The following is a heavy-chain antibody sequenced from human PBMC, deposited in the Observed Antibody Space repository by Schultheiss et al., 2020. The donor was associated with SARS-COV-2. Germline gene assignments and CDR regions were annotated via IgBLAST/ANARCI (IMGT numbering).Heavy chain of an antibody. CDR1: GFTFSSYA. D-gene: IGHD2-2*01. CDR2: ISGSGGST. CDR3: ARSYQLLMYYFDY. V-gene: IGHV3-23*01. J-gene: IGHJ4*02. Sequence: GESLKISCAASGFTFSSYAMSWVRQAPGKGLEWVSAISGSGGSTYYADSVKGRFTISRDNSKNTLYLQMNSLRAEDTAVYYCARSYQLLMYYFDYWGQGTLVTVSS.